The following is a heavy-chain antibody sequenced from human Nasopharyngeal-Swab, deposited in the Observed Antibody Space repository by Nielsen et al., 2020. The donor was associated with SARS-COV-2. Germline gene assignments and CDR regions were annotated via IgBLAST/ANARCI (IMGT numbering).Heavy chain of an antibody. J-gene: IGHJ4*02. D-gene: IGHD4-17*01. CDR2: INEDGRII. Sequence: GESLKISCAASGFTFSNYAMTWVRQAPGKGPVWVSRINEDGRIINYADFVKGRFTISRDNAKNTLSLQMNSLRADDTAVYYCVRDLAGEYGYWGQGALVTVSP. CDR1: GFTFSNYA. CDR3: VRDLAGEYGY. V-gene: IGHV3-74*01.